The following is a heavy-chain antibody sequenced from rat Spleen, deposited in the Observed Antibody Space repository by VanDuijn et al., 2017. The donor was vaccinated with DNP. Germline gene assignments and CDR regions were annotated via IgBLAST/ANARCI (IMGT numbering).Heavy chain of an antibody. CDR2: ISYDGSST. D-gene: IGHD1-3*01. J-gene: IGHJ4*01. V-gene: IGHV5-7*01. Sequence: EVQLVESGGDLVQSGRSLKLLCAASGFTFSDYNMAWVRQAPKKGLEWVATISYDGSSTYYRDSVKGRFTISRDNEKSTLYLQMDSLRSEDTATYYCARLQNYGSYRYYAMDAWGQGTSVTVSS. CDR3: ARLQNYGSYRYYAMDA. CDR1: GFTFSDYN.